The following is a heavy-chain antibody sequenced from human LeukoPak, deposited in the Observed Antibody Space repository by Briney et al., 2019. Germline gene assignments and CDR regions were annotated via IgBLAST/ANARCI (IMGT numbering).Heavy chain of an antibody. CDR2: IYYSGSP. V-gene: IGHV4-59*05. Sequence: SETLSLTCTVSGGSISTYYWTWIRQPPGKGLECIGSIYYSGSPYYNPSLKSRVTISVDTSKNQFSLRLSSVTAADTAVYYCATWRTAKTGFDYWGQGTLVTVSS. D-gene: IGHD1-1*01. J-gene: IGHJ4*02. CDR3: ATWRTAKTGFDY. CDR1: GGSISTYY.